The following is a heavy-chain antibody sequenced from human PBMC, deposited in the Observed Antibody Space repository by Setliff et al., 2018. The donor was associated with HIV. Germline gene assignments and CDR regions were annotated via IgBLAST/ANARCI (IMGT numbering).Heavy chain of an antibody. CDR1: GFTFSSYG. J-gene: IGHJ4*02. V-gene: IGHV3-30*02. CDR2: IRYDDTYK. D-gene: IGHD6-19*01. CDR3: AKNLYRSPWSPLDY. Sequence: LKISCATSGFTFSSYGMHWVRQAPGKGLEWVAFIRYDDTYKFYADSLKGRFTISRDNSKNTLFLQVNSLRVEDTAVYYCAKNLYRSPWSPLDYWGQGTQVTVS.